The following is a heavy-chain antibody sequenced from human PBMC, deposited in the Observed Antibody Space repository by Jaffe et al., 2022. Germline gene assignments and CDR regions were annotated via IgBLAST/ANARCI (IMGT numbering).Heavy chain of an antibody. J-gene: IGHJ4*02. CDR1: GFTFDDYA. Sequence: EVQLVESGGVVVQPGGSLRLSCAASGFTFDDYAMHWVRQAPGKGLEWVSLISWDGGSTYYADSVKGRFTISRDNSKNSLYLQMNSLRAEDTALYYCAKDKGVDYGYYFDYWGQGTLVTVSS. V-gene: IGHV3-43D*04. CDR2: ISWDGGST. D-gene: IGHD3-16*01. CDR3: AKDKGVDYGYYFDY.